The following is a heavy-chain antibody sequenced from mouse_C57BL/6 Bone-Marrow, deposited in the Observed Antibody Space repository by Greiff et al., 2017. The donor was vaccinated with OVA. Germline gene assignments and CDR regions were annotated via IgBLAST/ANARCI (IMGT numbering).Heavy chain of an antibody. CDR2: ISGGGGNT. D-gene: IGHD2-3*01. Sequence: DVMLVESGGGLVKPGGSLKLSCAASGFTFSSYTMSWVRQTPEKRLEWVATISGGGGNTYYPDSVKGRFTISRDNAKNTLYLQMSSLKSEDTAMYYCARHGWPYYFDYWGQGTTLTVSS. CDR1: GFTFSSYT. V-gene: IGHV5-9*01. J-gene: IGHJ2*01. CDR3: ARHGWPYYFDY.